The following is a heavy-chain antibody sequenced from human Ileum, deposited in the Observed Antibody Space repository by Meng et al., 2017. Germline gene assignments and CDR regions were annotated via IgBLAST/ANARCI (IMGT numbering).Heavy chain of an antibody. CDR2: ISGSGTPI. Sequence: GESLKISCAASGFTFSDYEMNWIRQAPGKGLEWVSYISGSGTPIYYADSVRGRFTISRDNAQNSVHLQMGGLRAEDTALYYCARKKPGTVYFDPWGQGTLVTVSS. V-gene: IGHV3-48*03. CDR3: ARKKPGTVYFDP. J-gene: IGHJ5*02. D-gene: IGHD5/OR15-5a*01. CDR1: GFTFSDYE.